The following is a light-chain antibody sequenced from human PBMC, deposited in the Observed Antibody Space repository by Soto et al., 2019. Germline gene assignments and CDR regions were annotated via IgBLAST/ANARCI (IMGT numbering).Light chain of an antibody. CDR1: NSNIGSNT. CDR2: TTN. CDR3: PSYDSSLSGYV. V-gene: IGLV1-44*01. Sequence: QSVLTQPPSASGTPGQRVSVSCSGSNSNIGSNTVNWYLQLPGTAPKLLIYTTNQRPSGVPDRFSGSKSGTSASLAITGLQAEDEADYYYPSYDSSLSGYVFGTGTKVTVL. J-gene: IGLJ1*01.